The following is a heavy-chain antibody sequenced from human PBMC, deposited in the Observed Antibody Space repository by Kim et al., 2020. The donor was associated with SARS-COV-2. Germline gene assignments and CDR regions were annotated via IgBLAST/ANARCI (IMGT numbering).Heavy chain of an antibody. D-gene: IGHD1-26*01. J-gene: IGHJ4*02. CDR3: ARERTRSSVDY. Sequence: NYNPSLKSRVTISVDTSKNQFSLKLSSVTAADTAVYYCARERTRSSVDYWGQGTLVTVSS. V-gene: IGHV4-34*01.